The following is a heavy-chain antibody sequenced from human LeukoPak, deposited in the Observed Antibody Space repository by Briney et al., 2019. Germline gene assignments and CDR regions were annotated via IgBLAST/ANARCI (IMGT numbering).Heavy chain of an antibody. CDR2: ISAYNGNT. V-gene: IGHV1-18*01. D-gene: IGHD6-13*01. CDR3: AREVAAAGTSGYYYYGMDV. Sequence: ASVKVSCKASGYTFTSYGISWVRHAPGQGLEWMGWISAYNGNTNYAQKLQGRVTMTTDTSTSTAYMELRSLRSDDTAVYYCAREVAAAGTSGYYYYGMDVWGQGTTVTVSS. CDR1: GYTFTSYG. J-gene: IGHJ6*02.